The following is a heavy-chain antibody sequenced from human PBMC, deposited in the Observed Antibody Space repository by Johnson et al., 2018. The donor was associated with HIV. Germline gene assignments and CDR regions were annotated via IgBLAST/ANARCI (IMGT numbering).Heavy chain of an antibody. Sequence: VQLVESGGGLVQPGGSLRLSCVASGITFSSYAMSWVRQAPGKGLEWVSALSGSGGSTYYAGSVRGRFTISRDNSKNTLYLQMNSLKTEDTAVYYCTTEPFAFDIWGQVTMVTVSS. V-gene: IGHV3-23*04. J-gene: IGHJ3*02. CDR3: TTEPFAFDI. CDR2: LSGSGGST. CDR1: GITFSSYA.